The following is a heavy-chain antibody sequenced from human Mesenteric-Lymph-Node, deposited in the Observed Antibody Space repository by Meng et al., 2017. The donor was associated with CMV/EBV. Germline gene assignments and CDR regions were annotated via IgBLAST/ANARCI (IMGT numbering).Heavy chain of an antibody. CDR1: GGTFSSYA. CDR2: IIPIFGTA. CDR3: ARVGNVIMREAWINWFDP. J-gene: IGHJ5*02. V-gene: IGHV1-69*05. Sequence: VSCKASGGTFSSYAISWVRQAPGQGLEWMGGIIPIFGTANYAQKFQGRVTITTDESTSTAYMELSSLRSEDTAVYYCARVGNVIMREAWINWFDPWGQGTLVTVSS. D-gene: IGHD3-10*01.